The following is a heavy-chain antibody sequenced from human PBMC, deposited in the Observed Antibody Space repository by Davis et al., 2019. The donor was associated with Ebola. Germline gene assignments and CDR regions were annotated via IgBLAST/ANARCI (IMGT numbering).Heavy chain of an antibody. CDR3: ARDRRGDYYDSAFDY. CDR1: GFTFSSYS. Sequence: GESLKISCAASGFTFSSYSMNWVRQAPGKGLEWVSSISSSSSYIYYADSVKGRFTISRDNAKNSLYLQMNSLRAEDTAVYYCARDRRGDYYDSAFDYWGQGTLVTVSS. V-gene: IGHV3-21*01. D-gene: IGHD3-22*01. CDR2: ISSSSSYI. J-gene: IGHJ4*02.